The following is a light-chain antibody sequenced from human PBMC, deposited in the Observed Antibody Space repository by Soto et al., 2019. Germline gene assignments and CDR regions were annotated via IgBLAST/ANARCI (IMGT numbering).Light chain of an antibody. V-gene: IGKV1-5*01. CDR1: QYISTY. CDR2: DAS. J-gene: IGKJ1*01. CDR3: QQYNSYSTWT. Sequence: DIQMTQSPSSLSSSVGDSLTITCRASQYISTYLNWYQQKPGKAPKLLIYDASSLESGVPSRFSGSGSGTEFTLTISSLQPDDFATYYCQQYNSYSTWTFGQGTKVDIK.